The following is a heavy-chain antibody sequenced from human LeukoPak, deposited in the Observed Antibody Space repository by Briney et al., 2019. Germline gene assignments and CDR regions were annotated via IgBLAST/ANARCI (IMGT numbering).Heavy chain of an antibody. J-gene: IGHJ4*02. Sequence: GSLRLSCAASGFTFSSYWMSWVRQAPGKGLEWIGYIYYSGSTNYNPSLKSRVTISVDTSKNQFSLKLSSVTAADTAVYYCARSIAVAGTRGFDYWGQGTLVTVSS. CDR2: IYYSGST. V-gene: IGHV4-59*01. CDR1: GFTFSSYW. D-gene: IGHD6-19*01. CDR3: ARSIAVAGTRGFDY.